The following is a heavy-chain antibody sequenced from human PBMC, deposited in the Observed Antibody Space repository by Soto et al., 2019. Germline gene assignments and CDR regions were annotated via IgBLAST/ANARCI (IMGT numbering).Heavy chain of an antibody. V-gene: IGHV3-30-3*01. CDR1: GSTFSTYT. D-gene: IGHD2-15*01. CDR2: ISFYESNK. Sequence: QVQLVESGGGVVQPGRSLRLSCATSGSTFSTYTMHWVRQAPGKGLEWVAVISFYESNKYYADSVKGRFTISRDDSKHTLYLHMNSLRPEDTAVYYCARENTVGYCSGGSCYYFDYWGQGTLVTVSS. J-gene: IGHJ4*02. CDR3: ARENTVGYCSGGSCYYFDY.